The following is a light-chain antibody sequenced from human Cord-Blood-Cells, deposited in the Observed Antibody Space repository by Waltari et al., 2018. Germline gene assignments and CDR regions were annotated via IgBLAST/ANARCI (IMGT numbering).Light chain of an antibody. CDR2: AAS. Sequence: IRMTQSPSSSSASTAVCLTITGRACHVISSYLAWYQQKPGKAPKLLIYAASTLQSGVPSRFSGSGSGTDFTLTISCLQSEDFATYYCQQYYSYPRTFGQGTKVEIK. CDR3: QQYYSYPRT. J-gene: IGKJ1*01. CDR1: HVISSY. V-gene: IGKV1-8*01.